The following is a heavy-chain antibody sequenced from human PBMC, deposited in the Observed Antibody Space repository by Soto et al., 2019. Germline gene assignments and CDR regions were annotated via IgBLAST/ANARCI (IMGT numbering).Heavy chain of an antibody. CDR1: GGSISSYY. D-gene: IGHD2-2*02. Sequence: PSETLSLTCTVSGGSISSYYWSWIRQPPGKGLEWIGYNYYSGRTNYNPSLKNRFTISVDTSKNQFSLKLSSVTAADTAVYYCARGYCSSTSCYIWDNWFDPWGQGTLVTVSS. V-gene: IGHV4-59*01. CDR3: ARGYCSSTSCYIWDNWFDP. CDR2: NYYSGRT. J-gene: IGHJ5*02.